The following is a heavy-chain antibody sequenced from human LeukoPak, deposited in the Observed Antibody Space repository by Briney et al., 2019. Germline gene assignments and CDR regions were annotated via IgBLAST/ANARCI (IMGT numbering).Heavy chain of an antibody. CDR1: GGPISSSSYY. V-gene: IGHV4-39*01. D-gene: IGHD5-12*01. J-gene: IGHJ4*02. Sequence: SETLSLTCTVSGGPISSSSYYWGWIRQPPGKGLEWIGSIYYSGSTYYNPSLKSRVTISVDTSKNQFSLKLSSVTAADTAVYYCATWGVATNYFDYWGQGTLVTVSS. CDR2: IYYSGST. CDR3: ATWGVATNYFDY.